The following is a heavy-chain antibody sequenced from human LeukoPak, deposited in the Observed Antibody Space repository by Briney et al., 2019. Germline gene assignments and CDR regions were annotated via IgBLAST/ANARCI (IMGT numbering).Heavy chain of an antibody. CDR2: ISSSTSTI. J-gene: IGHJ4*02. CDR3: ATEMGTTSDF. Sequence: GGSLRLSCAASGFTFSSYSMNWVRQAPGKELEWVSYISSSTSTIYYADFVKGRFTISRDNAKNSLYLQMNSLRDEDTAVYYCATEMGTTSDFWGQGTLVTVSS. V-gene: IGHV3-48*02. D-gene: IGHD1-7*01. CDR1: GFTFSSYS.